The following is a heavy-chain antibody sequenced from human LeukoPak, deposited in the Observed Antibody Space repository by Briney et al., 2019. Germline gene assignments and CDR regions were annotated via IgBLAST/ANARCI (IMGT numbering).Heavy chain of an antibody. CDR3: ARRFSRSYWYFDL. V-gene: IGHV4-59*08. J-gene: IGHJ2*01. D-gene: IGHD3-10*01. CDR2: IYYSGST. Sequence: SETLSLTCTVSGGSISSYYWSWIRQPPGKGLEWIGYIYYSGSTNYNPSLKSRVTISVDTSKNQFSLKLSSVTAADTAVYYCARRFSRSYWYFDLWGRGTLVTVSS. CDR1: GGSISSYY.